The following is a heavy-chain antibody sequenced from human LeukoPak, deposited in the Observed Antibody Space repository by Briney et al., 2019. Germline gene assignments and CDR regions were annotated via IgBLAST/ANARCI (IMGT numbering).Heavy chain of an antibody. CDR3: ARAAAGRPQWDYYYGMDV. Sequence: SETLSLTCAVYGGSFSDHYWSWIRQPPGMGLEWIGEINHSGETKFNPSLKSRVAMSVDTSKNQFSLKLSSVTAADTAVYYCARAAAGRPQWDYYYGMDVWGQGTTVTVSS. D-gene: IGHD6-13*01. CDR1: GGSFSDHY. CDR2: INHSGET. J-gene: IGHJ6*02. V-gene: IGHV4-34*01.